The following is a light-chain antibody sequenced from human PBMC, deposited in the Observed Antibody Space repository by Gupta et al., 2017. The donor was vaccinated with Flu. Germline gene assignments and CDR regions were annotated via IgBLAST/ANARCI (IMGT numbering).Light chain of an antibody. CDR2: WAS. Sequence: DIVMTQSPDSLAVSLGERATINCKSSRSILYSANKKNYLAWYQQKPGQPPKLLILWASTRETGVPDRFTGSGSGTDFTLTISSLQAEDVAIYFCQQYYSLPYTFGQGTRLEIK. V-gene: IGKV4-1*01. CDR1: RSILYSANKKNY. J-gene: IGKJ2*01. CDR3: QQYYSLPYT.